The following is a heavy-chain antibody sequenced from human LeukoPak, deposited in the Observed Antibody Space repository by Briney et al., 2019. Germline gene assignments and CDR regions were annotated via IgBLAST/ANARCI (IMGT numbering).Heavy chain of an antibody. CDR1: GGSISSNRW. V-gene: IGHV4-4*02. J-gene: IGHJ6*03. Sequence: SETLSLTCAVSGGSISSNRWWSWVRQPPGKGLEWIGEIFHSGSTNYNPSLKSRVTISVDTSKNQFSLNLTSLTAADTAVYYCARDRKYYYHMDVWGKGTTVTVSS. CDR2: IFHSGST. CDR3: ARDRKYYYHMDV. D-gene: IGHD1-14*01.